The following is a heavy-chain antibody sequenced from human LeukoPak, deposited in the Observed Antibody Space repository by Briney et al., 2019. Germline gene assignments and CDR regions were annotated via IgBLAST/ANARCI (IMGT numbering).Heavy chain of an antibody. CDR2: INHSGST. V-gene: IGHV4-34*01. D-gene: IGHD2-2*01. J-gene: IGHJ4*02. Sequence: SETLSLTCAVYGGSFSGYYWSWIRQPPGKGLEWIGEINHSGSTNYNPSIKSRVTISVDTSKNQFSLTLSSVTAADTAVYYCAREGNPKGLVPAAIDFRLDYWGQGTLVTVSS. CDR1: GGSFSGYY. CDR3: AREGNPKGLVPAAIDFRLDY.